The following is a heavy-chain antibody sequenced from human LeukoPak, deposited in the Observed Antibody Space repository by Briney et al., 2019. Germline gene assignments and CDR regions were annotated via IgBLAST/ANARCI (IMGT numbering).Heavy chain of an antibody. CDR3: ARRGIAAAGTPFYYYGMDV. V-gene: IGHV5-51*01. J-gene: IGHJ6*02. CDR2: IYPGDSDT. CDR1: GYSFTSYW. Sequence: GESLKVSCKGSGYSFTSYWIGWVRQLPGKGLEWMGIIYPGDSDTRYSPSFQGQVTISADKSISTAYLQWSSLKASDTAMYYCARRGIAAAGTPFYYYGMDVWGQGTTVTVSS. D-gene: IGHD6-13*01.